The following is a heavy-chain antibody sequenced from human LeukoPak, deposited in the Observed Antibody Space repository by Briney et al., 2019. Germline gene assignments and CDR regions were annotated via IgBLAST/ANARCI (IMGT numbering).Heavy chain of an antibody. CDR2: MNPNSGNT. J-gene: IGHJ6*03. Sequence: ASVKVSCKASGYTFTSYDINWVRQATGQGLEWMGWMNPNSGNTGYAQKFQGRVTMTRNTSISTAYMELSSLRAEDTALYYCARRPTYYGSGSPEGYYYYMDVWGKGTTVTVSS. CDR1: GYTFTSYD. D-gene: IGHD3-10*01. V-gene: IGHV1-8*01. CDR3: ARRPTYYGSGSPEGYYYYMDV.